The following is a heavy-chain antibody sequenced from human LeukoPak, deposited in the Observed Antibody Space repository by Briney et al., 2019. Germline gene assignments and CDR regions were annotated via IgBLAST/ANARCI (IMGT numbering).Heavy chain of an antibody. CDR3: ASESWDNYFDY. J-gene: IGHJ4*02. D-gene: IGHD6-13*01. Sequence: SETLSLTCTVSGGSISSYYWSWIRQPPGKGLEWIGYIYYSRSTNYNPSPKSRVTISADTSKNQFSLKLSSVTAADTAVYYCASESWDNYFDYWGQGTLVTVSS. V-gene: IGHV4-59*12. CDR2: IYYSRST. CDR1: GGSISSYY.